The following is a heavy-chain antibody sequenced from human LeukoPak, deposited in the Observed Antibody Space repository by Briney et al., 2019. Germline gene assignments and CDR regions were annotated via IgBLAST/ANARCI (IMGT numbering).Heavy chain of an antibody. J-gene: IGHJ4*02. V-gene: IGHV3-23*01. CDR3: VREGIYESGSLPTFYVVY. Sequence: PGGSLRLSCAASGFTFSNYAMRWVRQSPGKGLVWISAISNDGVYTFHADSVKGRLTISRDSSSKMVSLQMNSLGTEDTAVYYCVREGIYESGSLPTFYVVYWGQGALVTVSS. CDR2: ISNDGVYT. D-gene: IGHD3-10*01. CDR1: GFTFSNYA.